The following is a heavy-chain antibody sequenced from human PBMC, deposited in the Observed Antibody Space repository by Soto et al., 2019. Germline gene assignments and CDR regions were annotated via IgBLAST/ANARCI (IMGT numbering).Heavy chain of an antibody. CDR1: GFTFSTYG. Sequence: GGSLRLSCAASGFTFSTYGVNWVRQAPGRGLEWISYISVSGSIMKYAEAVKVRFTISRDNADNSLHLHMSNLRVDDTAFYFCVRDTMRASAAASLDYWGQGTQVTVSS. CDR3: VRDTMRASAAASLDY. J-gene: IGHJ4*02. CDR2: ISVSGSIM. D-gene: IGHD2-2*01. V-gene: IGHV3-48*03.